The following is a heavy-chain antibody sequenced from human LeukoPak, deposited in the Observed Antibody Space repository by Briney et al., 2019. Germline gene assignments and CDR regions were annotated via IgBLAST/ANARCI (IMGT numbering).Heavy chain of an antibody. D-gene: IGHD5-18*01. CDR1: GFTLVDFG. J-gene: IGHJ3*02. Sequence: RPGGSLRFSGAASGFTLVDFGMGWVRKVPGRGLKWAPGINWNGDSTGYADSLKGRFTISRDNAKNSLYLQMNSLRAEDTALYYCARKYSYGHDAFDIWGQGTMVTVSS. V-gene: IGHV3-20*04. CDR2: INWNGDST. CDR3: ARKYSYGHDAFDI.